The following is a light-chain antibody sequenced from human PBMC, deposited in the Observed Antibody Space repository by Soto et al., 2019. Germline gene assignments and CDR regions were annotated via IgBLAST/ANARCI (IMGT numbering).Light chain of an antibody. CDR2: YNN. CDR1: SSNIGNNY. Sequence: QSALTQPPSVSAAPGQTVTISCAGSSSNIGNNYVSWYQQLPGTEPQLLIYYNNKRPSGIPYRLYGSKSGTSATLGITGLQTGDEADYYCGTWDSSRSNVVFGGGTKLTVL. CDR3: GTWDSSRSNVV. V-gene: IGLV1-51*01. J-gene: IGLJ2*01.